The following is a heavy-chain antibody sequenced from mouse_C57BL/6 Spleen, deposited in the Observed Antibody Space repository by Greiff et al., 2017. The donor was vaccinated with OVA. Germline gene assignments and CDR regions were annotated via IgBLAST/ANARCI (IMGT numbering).Heavy chain of an antibody. CDR1: GYTFTSYW. CDR2: IHPNSGST. CDR3: ARPYYYGSRDWYFDV. J-gene: IGHJ1*03. D-gene: IGHD1-1*01. Sequence: VQLQQPGAELVKPGASVKLSCKASGYTFTSYWMHWVKQRPGQGLEWIGMIHPNSGSTNYNEKFKSKATLTVDKSSSTTYMQLSSLTSEDSAVYYYARPYYYGSRDWYFDVWGTGTTVTVSS. V-gene: IGHV1-64*01.